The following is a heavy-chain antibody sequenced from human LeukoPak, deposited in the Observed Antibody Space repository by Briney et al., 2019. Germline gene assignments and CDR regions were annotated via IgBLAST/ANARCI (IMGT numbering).Heavy chain of an antibody. CDR1: GGSIRSLGYS. J-gene: IGHJ5*02. CDR2: MYYTGTT. V-gene: IGHV4-39*07. Sequence: SETLSLTWSVSGGSIRSLGYSWGWIRQPPGKGLEWIASMYYTGTTYYNPSLKSRVTMSVDTSKNQFSLNLTSVTAADTAVFYCARSVSAYAGRGWFDPWGQGTLVTVSS. D-gene: IGHD5-12*01. CDR3: ARSVSAYAGRGWFDP.